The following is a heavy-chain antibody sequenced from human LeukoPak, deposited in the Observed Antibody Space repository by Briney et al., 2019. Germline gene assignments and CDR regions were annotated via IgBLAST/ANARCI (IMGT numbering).Heavy chain of an antibody. V-gene: IGHV3-23*01. J-gene: IGHJ4*02. CDR1: GLTFSKYA. CDR2: IGASGAST. Sequence: GGSLTLSCAVSGLTFSKYAMNWVRRGPGKGLEWVSGIGASGASTYYADSVKGRFTISRDNSKNRLYLQVKSLRADDTGVYFCAKDLEAVAGTIVNDYWGQGTLVTVSS. CDR3: AKDLEAVAGTIVNDY. D-gene: IGHD6-19*01.